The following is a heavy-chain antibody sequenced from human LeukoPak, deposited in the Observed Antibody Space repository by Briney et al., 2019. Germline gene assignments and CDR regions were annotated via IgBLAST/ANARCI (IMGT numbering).Heavy chain of an antibody. CDR2: IYSGGST. Sequence: GGSLRLSCAASGFTVSSNYMSWVRQAPGKGLDWVSVIYSGGSTYYADSVKGRFTISRDNSKNTLYLQMNSLRAEDTAVYYCARDRHHNWFDPWGQGTLVTVPS. V-gene: IGHV3-66*01. J-gene: IGHJ5*02. CDR1: GFTVSSNY. CDR3: ARDRHHNWFDP.